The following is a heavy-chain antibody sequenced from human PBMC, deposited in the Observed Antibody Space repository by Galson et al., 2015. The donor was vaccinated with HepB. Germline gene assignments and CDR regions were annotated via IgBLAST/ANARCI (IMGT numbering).Heavy chain of an antibody. CDR3: ASQPVNKHYFDY. CDR2: ISAYNGNT. D-gene: IGHD1/OR15-1a*01. J-gene: IGHJ4*02. CDR1: GYTFTSYG. V-gene: IGHV1-18*01. Sequence: SVKVSCKASGYTFTSYGISWVRQAPGQGLEWMGWISAYNGNTNYAQKLQGRVTMTTDTSTSTAYMELSSLRSEDTAVYYCASQPVNKHYFDYWGQGTLVTVSS.